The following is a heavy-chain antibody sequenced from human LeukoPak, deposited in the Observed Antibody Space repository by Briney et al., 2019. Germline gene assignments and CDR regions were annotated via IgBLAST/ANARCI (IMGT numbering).Heavy chain of an antibody. CDR1: GFTFSNFW. J-gene: IGHJ4*02. Sequence: GGSLRLSCAASGFTFSNFWMAWVRQAPGKGLEWVAHIKEDGSDKKYVDSVKGRFTISRDNPKNSLYLQMNSLRAEDTAVYYCARDIGYHTFDYWGQGGQVTVSS. V-gene: IGHV3-7*05. D-gene: IGHD5-12*01. CDR3: ARDIGYHTFDY. CDR2: IKEDGSDK.